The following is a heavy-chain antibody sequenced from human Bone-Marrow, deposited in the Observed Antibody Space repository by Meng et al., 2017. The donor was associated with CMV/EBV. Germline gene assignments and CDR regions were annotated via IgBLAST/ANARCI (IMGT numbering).Heavy chain of an antibody. CDR3: ARDLHYCSTTSCYKNFAY. D-gene: IGHD2-2*02. CDR1: GFTFDDYG. CDR2: INWNSGST. Sequence: GGSLRLSCAASGFTFDDYGMSWVRQVPGKGLEWVSGINWNSGSTGYGDSVKGRFTISRDNAKNYLYLQMNSLRADDTALYYCARDLHYCSTTSCYKNFAYWGQGTLVT. V-gene: IGHV3-20*04. J-gene: IGHJ4*02.